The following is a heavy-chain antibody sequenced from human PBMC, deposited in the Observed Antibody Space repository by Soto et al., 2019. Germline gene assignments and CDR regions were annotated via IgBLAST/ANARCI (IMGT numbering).Heavy chain of an antibody. D-gene: IGHD5-18*01. Sequence: GGSLRLSCAASGFIFSEDYMTWIRQAPGKGLEWVSYISGSGRTIYYADSVKGRSTISRDNAKNALYLQMNSLRAEDTAVYYCARYSFGYADVWGQGTTVTVSS. CDR1: GFIFSEDY. V-gene: IGHV3-11*01. CDR3: ARYSFGYADV. J-gene: IGHJ6*02. CDR2: ISGSGRTI.